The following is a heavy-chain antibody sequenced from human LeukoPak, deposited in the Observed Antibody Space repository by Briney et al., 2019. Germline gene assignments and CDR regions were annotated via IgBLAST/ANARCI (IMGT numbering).Heavy chain of an antibody. CDR2: IYSGGST. D-gene: IGHD2-2*01. CDR1: GFTFSSYG. J-gene: IGHJ6*03. CDR3: AKDATAVPGTVYMDV. V-gene: IGHV3-23*03. Sequence: GGSLRLSCAASGFTFSSYGMSWVRQAPGKGLEWVSVIYSGGSTYYADSVKGRFTISRDNAKNSVYLQMTSLRAEDTALYYCAKDATAVPGTVYMDVWGKGTTVTISS.